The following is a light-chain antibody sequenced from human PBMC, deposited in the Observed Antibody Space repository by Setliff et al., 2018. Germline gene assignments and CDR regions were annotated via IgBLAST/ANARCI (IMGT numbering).Light chain of an antibody. CDR2: GHI. J-gene: IGLJ2*01. CDR3: QSYDISLSTVV. V-gene: IGLV1-40*01. Sequence: QSVLTQPPSVSGAPGQTVTISCTGTSSNIGTGYDVNWYQQLPGTAPKLLIYGHINRPSGVPDRFSGFKSGTSASLAISGLQAEDEAIYYCQSYDISLSTVVFGGGTKVTVL. CDR1: SSNIGTGYD.